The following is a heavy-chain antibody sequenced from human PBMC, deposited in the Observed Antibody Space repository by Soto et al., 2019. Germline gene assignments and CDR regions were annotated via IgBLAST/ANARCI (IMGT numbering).Heavy chain of an antibody. CDR1: GYTLTNYY. CDR3: ASGSLGY. J-gene: IGHJ4*02. Sequence: QVQLVQSGAEVEKPGASVKVSCKANGYTLTNYYMHWLRQAPGQGPEWMGMINPSGDSTTYAQKFQGRVTMTRDTSTSTGYMELSSLRSEDTAVYFCASGSLGYWGQGTPVTVSS. CDR2: INPSGDST. D-gene: IGHD1-1*01. V-gene: IGHV1-46*03.